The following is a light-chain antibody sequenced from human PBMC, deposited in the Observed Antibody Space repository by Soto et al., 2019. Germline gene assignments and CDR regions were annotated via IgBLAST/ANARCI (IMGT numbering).Light chain of an antibody. Sequence: QPVLTQPASVSGSPGQSITNSCTGTSSDVGGYNYVSWYQQHPGKAPKLMIYDVSNRPSGVSNRFSGSKSGNTASLTISGLQAEDEADYYCSSYTSSSTLDVFGTGTNLTVL. CDR3: SSYTSSSTLDV. J-gene: IGLJ1*01. V-gene: IGLV2-14*01. CDR2: DVS. CDR1: SSDVGGYNY.